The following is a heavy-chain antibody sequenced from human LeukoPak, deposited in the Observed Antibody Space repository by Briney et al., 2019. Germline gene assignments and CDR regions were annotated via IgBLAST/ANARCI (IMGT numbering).Heavy chain of an antibody. D-gene: IGHD3-16*02. CDR3: AKRINYDYVWGSYRSPSDYYFDY. V-gene: IGHV3-23*01. Sequence: GGSLRLSCAASGFTFSSYAMRWVRQAPGKGLEWVSAISGSSGSTYYADSVKGRFTISRDNSKNTLYLQMNSLRAEDTAVYYCAKRINYDYVWGSYRSPSDYYFDYWGQGTLVTVSS. J-gene: IGHJ4*02. CDR2: ISGSSGST. CDR1: GFTFSSYA.